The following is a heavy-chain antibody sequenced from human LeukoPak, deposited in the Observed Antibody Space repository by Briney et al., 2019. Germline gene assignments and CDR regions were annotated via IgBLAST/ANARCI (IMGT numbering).Heavy chain of an antibody. J-gene: IGHJ4*02. Sequence: SETLSLTCAVYGGSFSGYYWSWIRQPPGKGLEWIGEINHSGSTNYNPSLKSRVTISVDTSKNQFSLKLSSVTAADTAVYYCARGLGEGYVVDYWGQGTLVTVSS. D-gene: IGHD1-26*01. CDR2: INHSGST. CDR3: ARGLGEGYVVDY. CDR1: GGSFSGYY. V-gene: IGHV4-34*01.